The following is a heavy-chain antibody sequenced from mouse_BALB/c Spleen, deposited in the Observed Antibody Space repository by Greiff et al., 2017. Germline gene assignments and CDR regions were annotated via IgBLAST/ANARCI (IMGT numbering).Heavy chain of an antibody. CDR2: ISNGGGST. Sequence: EVQLMESGGGLVQPGGSLKLSCAASGFTFSSYTMSWVRQTPEKRLEWVAYISNGGGSTYYPDTVKGRFTISRDNAKNTLYLQMSSLKSEDTAMYYCARHGITTATTYFDYWGQGTTLTVSS. V-gene: IGHV5-12-2*01. CDR3: ARHGITTATTYFDY. D-gene: IGHD1-2*01. J-gene: IGHJ2*01. CDR1: GFTFSSYT.